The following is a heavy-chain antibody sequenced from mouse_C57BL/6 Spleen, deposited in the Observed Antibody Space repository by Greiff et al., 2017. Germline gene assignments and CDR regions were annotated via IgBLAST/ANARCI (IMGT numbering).Heavy chain of an antibody. CDR1: GFTFSDFY. Sequence: EVKVVESGGGLVQSGRSLRLSCATSGFTFSDFYMEWVRQAPGKGLEWIAASRNKANDYTTEYSASVKGRFIVSRDTSQSILYLQMNALRAEDTAIYYCARASYDGWFDYWGQGTTLTVSS. D-gene: IGHD2-3*01. CDR2: SRNKANDYTT. V-gene: IGHV7-1*01. J-gene: IGHJ2*01. CDR3: ARASYDGWFDY.